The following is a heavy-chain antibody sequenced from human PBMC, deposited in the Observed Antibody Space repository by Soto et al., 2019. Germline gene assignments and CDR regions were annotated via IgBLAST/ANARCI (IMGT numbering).Heavy chain of an antibody. J-gene: IGHJ4*02. CDR1: GFTFSSYG. CDR2: ISYDGSNK. V-gene: IGHV3-30*03. D-gene: IGHD3-10*01. CDR3: AALLWFGELSAKEIDY. Sequence: GGSLRLSCAASGFTFSSYGMHWVRQAPGKGLEWVAVISYDGSNKYYADSVKGRFTISRDNSKNTLYLQMNSLRAEDTAVYYCAALLWFGELSAKEIDYWGQGTLVTVSS.